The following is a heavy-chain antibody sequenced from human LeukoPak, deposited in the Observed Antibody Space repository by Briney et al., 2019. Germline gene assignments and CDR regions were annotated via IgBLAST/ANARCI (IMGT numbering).Heavy chain of an antibody. D-gene: IGHD2-8*01. V-gene: IGHV5-51*01. CDR3: ERHGHCTNGVCYSNYYYYMDV. CDR1: GYSFTNYW. CDR2: IYPDDSDT. J-gene: IGHJ6*03. Sequence: NRGEPLKISCKGSGYSFTNYWIGWVRQMPGKGLEWMVIIYPDDSDTRYSPSFEGQVIISVDKSISTAYLQCSSLKASDTATYYCERHGHCTNGVCYSNYYYYMDVWGKGTTVTVSS.